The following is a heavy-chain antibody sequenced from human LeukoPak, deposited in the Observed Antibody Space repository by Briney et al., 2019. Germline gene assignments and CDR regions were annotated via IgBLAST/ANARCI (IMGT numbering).Heavy chain of an antibody. CDR2: IYSGGTT. V-gene: IGHV3-53*01. CDR3: ARDPRGGTLDY. CDR1: GLAVSSNY. J-gene: IGHJ4*02. D-gene: IGHD3-10*01. Sequence: GGSLRLSCASSGLAVSSNYMNWVRQAPGKGLEWVSVIYSGGTTHYADSVKGRFTISRDNAKNTLNLQMNSLRAEDTAVYYCARDPRGGTLDYWGQGALVTVSS.